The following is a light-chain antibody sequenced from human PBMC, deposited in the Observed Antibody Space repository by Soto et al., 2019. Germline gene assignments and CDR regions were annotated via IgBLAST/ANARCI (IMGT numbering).Light chain of an antibody. J-gene: IGKJ1*01. CDR2: KAS. CDR1: QTISSR. Sequence: DIQMTQSPSALSASVGDRVTITCRASQTISSRLAWYQQKPGKAPKLLIYKASNLESGVPSRFSGSGSGTEFTLTISSLQSEDFAVYYCQQYNNWPPKTFGQGTKVDIK. V-gene: IGKV1-5*03. CDR3: QQYNNWPPKT.